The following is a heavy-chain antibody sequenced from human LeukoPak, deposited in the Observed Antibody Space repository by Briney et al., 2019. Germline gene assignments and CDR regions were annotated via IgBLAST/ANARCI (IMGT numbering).Heavy chain of an antibody. CDR1: GFTFRSYS. J-gene: IGHJ4*02. CDR3: ARAGGSTVSHSDY. V-gene: IGHV3-21*01. CDR2: ISSSTSYI. D-gene: IGHD4-17*01. Sequence: PGGSLSLSCAVSGFTFRSYSMNWIREAPGKGLEWVSSISSSTSYIYYADSVKGRFTISKDNAKNSLYLQRNSLRAEDTAVYYCARAGGSTVSHSDYWGQGTLVTVSS.